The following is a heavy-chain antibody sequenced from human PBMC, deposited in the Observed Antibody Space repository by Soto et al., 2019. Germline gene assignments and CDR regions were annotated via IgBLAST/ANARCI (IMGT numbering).Heavy chain of an antibody. Sequence: QTLSLTCAISGDSVSSNSAAWNWIRQSPSRGLERLGRTYYRSKWYNDYAVSVKSRITINPDTSKNQFSLKLSSVTAADTAVYYCARGKAARYYYYYYMDVWGKGTTVTVSS. CDR2: TYYRSKWYN. D-gene: IGHD6-6*01. J-gene: IGHJ6*03. V-gene: IGHV6-1*01. CDR1: GDSVSSNSAA. CDR3: ARGKAARYYYYYYMDV.